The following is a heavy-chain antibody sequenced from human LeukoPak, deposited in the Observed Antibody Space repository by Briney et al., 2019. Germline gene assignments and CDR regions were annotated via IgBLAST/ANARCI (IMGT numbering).Heavy chain of an antibody. D-gene: IGHD5-12*01. CDR3: ARGSRLGWLRFGRGFYY. V-gene: IGHV4-34*01. Sequence: PSETLSLTCAVYGGSFSGYYWSWIRQPPGKGLEWIGEINHSGSTNYNPSLKSRVTISVDTSKNQFSLKLSSVTAADTAVYYCARGSRLGWLRFGRGFYYWGQGTLVTVSS. J-gene: IGHJ4*02. CDR1: GGSFSGYY. CDR2: INHSGST.